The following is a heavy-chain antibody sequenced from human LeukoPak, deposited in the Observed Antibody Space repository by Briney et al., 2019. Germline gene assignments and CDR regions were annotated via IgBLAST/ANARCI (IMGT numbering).Heavy chain of an antibody. Sequence: ASVKVSCKASGYTFISYYIHWVRQAPGQGLEWMGLINPSGGSTSCAQKFQGRVTMSRDTSTSTVYMELSSLISEDSAVYYCARDLFGYYDTNGRYLFFWGQGTLVTVSS. CDR1: GYTFISYY. CDR3: ARDLFGYYDTNGRYLFF. V-gene: IGHV1-46*01. D-gene: IGHD3-22*01. CDR2: INPSGGST. J-gene: IGHJ4*02.